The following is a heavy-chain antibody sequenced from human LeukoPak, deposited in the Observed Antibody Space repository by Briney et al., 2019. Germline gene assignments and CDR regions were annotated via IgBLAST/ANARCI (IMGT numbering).Heavy chain of an antibody. V-gene: IGHV3-30*18. CDR3: AKDIQWFGEDDSGMDV. D-gene: IGHD3-10*01. J-gene: IGHJ6*02. CDR2: ISYDGSNK. Sequence: GGSLRLSCAASGFTFSSYGMHWVRQAPGKGLEWVAVISYDGSNKYYADSVKGRFTISRDNSKDTLYLQMNSLRAEDTAVYYCAKDIQWFGEDDSGMDVWGQGTTVTVSS. CDR1: GFTFSSYG.